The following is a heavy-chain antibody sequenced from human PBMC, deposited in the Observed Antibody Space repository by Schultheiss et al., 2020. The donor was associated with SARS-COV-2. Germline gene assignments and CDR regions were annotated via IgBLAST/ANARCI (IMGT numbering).Heavy chain of an antibody. D-gene: IGHD3-9*01. V-gene: IGHV1-69*04. CDR1: GYTLTELS. Sequence: SVKVSCKVSGYTLTELSMHWVRQAPGKGLEWMGRIIPILGIANYAQKFQGRVTITADKSTSTAYMELRSLRSDDTAVYYCARDPPRLRYFDGDYGMDVWGQGTTVTVSS. J-gene: IGHJ6*02. CDR2: IIPILGIA. CDR3: ARDPPRLRYFDGDYGMDV.